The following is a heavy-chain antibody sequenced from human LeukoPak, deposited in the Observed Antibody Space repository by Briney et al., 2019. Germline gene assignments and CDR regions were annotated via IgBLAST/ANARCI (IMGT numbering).Heavy chain of an antibody. D-gene: IGHD2-21*01. J-gene: IGHJ4*02. Sequence: GGSLRLSCAASGFTFSSYAMSWVRQAPGKGLQPVSAISGSGGSTYYADSVKGRFTISRDNSKNTLYLPMNSLRAEDTAVYYCAKFLPTHIVVANYYFDYWGQGTLVTVSS. CDR3: AKFLPTHIVVANYYFDY. V-gene: IGHV3-23*01. CDR2: ISGSGGST. CDR1: GFTFSSYA.